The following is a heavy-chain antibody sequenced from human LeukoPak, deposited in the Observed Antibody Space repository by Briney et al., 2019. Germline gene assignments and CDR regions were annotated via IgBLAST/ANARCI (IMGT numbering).Heavy chain of an antibody. D-gene: IGHD4-23*01. CDR1: GFTVSSNY. V-gene: IGHV3-53*01. J-gene: IGHJ4*02. CDR3: ARDRPGGYFDY. Sequence: GGSLRLSCAASGFTVSSNYMSWVRQAPGKGLEWVSVIYSGGSTYYADSVKGRFTISRDNAKNSLYLQMSSLRAEDTAVYYCARDRPGGYFDYWGQGALVTVSS. CDR2: IYSGGST.